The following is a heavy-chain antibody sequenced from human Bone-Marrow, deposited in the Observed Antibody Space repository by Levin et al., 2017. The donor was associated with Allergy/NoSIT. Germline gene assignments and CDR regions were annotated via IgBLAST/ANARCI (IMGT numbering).Heavy chain of an antibody. Sequence: GGSLRLSCAASGFTFSSYAMSWVRQAPGKGLEWVSAISASGGSTYYTDSVKGRFTISRDNSKKTLYLQMNSLRAEDTAVYYCAKEYSTSSGGDFFDYWGQGSLVSVSS. V-gene: IGHV3-23*01. CDR2: ISASGGST. CDR1: GFTFSSYA. J-gene: IGHJ4*02. CDR3: AKEYSTSSGGDFFDY. D-gene: IGHD6-6*01.